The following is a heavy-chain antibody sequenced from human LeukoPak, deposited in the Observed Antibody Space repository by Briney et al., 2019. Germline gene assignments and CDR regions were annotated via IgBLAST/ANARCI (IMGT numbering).Heavy chain of an antibody. Sequence: PSEPLSLPCTVSGGSLSSYYGRCLRQPPGEAGEWIGYIYYSGSTNYNPSLKSRVTISVDTSKNQFSLKLSSVTAADPAGYYCASSGSRSAFDIWGQGTMVTVSS. CDR2: IYYSGST. CDR3: ASSGSRSAFDI. J-gene: IGHJ3*02. CDR1: GGSLSSYY. D-gene: IGHD3-10*01. V-gene: IGHV4-59*01.